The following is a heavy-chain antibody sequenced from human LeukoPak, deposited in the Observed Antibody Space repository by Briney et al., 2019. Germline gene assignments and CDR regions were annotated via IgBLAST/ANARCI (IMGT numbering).Heavy chain of an antibody. J-gene: IGHJ4*02. Sequence: SETLSLTCTVSGGSISSGSYYLSWIRQPAGKGLEWIGRIYTSGSTNYNPSLKSRVTISVDTSKNQFSLKLSSVTAADTAVYYCAGEWLGPIDYWGQGTLVTVSS. CDR2: IYTSGST. CDR1: GGSISSGSYY. V-gene: IGHV4-61*02. CDR3: AGEWLGPIDY. D-gene: IGHD6-19*01.